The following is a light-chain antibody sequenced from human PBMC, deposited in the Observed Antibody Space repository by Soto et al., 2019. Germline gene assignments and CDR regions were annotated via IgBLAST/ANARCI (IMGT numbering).Light chain of an antibody. Sequence: EVVMTHSLATLSVSLGERATIXCRASESVSRNLAWYQQKPGQAPRLLIYDASTRATGIPDRFSGGGSGTEFTLTISSLQSEDFAVYYCQQRSNWPLTFGQGTRLEIK. J-gene: IGKJ5*01. CDR3: QQRSNWPLT. V-gene: IGKV3-15*01. CDR2: DAS. CDR1: ESVSRN.